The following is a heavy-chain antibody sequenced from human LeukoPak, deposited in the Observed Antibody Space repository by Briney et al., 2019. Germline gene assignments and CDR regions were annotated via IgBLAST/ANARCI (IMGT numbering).Heavy chain of an antibody. Sequence: GGSLRLSCTASGFTFGDYAMSWFRQAPGKGLEWVGFIRSKAYGGTTEYAASVKGRFTISRDDSKSIAYLQMNSLKTEDTAVYYCTRTYYGSGFGAFDIWGQGTMVTVSX. CDR2: IRSKAYGGTT. J-gene: IGHJ3*02. V-gene: IGHV3-49*03. CDR1: GFTFGDYA. D-gene: IGHD3-10*01. CDR3: TRTYYGSGFGAFDI.